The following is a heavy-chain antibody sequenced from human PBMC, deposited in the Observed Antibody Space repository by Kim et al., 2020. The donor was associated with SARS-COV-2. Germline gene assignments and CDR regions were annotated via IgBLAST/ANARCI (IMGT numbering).Heavy chain of an antibody. CDR3: ASAFYDSSGHRPT. CDR2: IIPIFGTA. J-gene: IGHJ4*02. D-gene: IGHD3-22*01. CDR1: GGTFSSYA. V-gene: IGHV1-69*13. Sequence: SVKVSCKASGGTFSSYAISWVRQAPGQGLEWMGGIIPIFGTANYAQKFQGRVTITADESTSTAYMELSSLRSEDTAVYYCASAFYDSSGHRPTWGQGTLVTVSS.